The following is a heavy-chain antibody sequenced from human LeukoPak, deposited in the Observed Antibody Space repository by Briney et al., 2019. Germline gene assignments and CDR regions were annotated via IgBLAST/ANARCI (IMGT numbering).Heavy chain of an antibody. Sequence: GVSLRLSCAASGFTVSSSYMSWVRQAPGKGLEWVSVIYSGGSTYYADSVKGRFTISRDNSKNTLYLQMNSLRAEDTAVYYCAMTAVAGTGDYWGQGTLVTVSS. CDR2: IYSGGST. D-gene: IGHD6-19*01. CDR1: GFTVSSSY. V-gene: IGHV3-66*01. J-gene: IGHJ4*02. CDR3: AMTAVAGTGDY.